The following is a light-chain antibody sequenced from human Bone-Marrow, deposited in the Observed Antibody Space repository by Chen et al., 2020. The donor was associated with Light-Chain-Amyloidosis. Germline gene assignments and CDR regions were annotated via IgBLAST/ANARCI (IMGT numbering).Light chain of an antibody. CDR2: RDT. CDR1: DLPTKY. CDR3: QSADSSGTYEVI. Sequence: SYDLTQPPSVSVSPGQTARITCSGDDLPTKYAYWYQQKPGQAPVLVIHRDTERPSGLSERFCGSSSGKTATLTISGVQAEDEADYHCQSADSSGTYEVIFGGGTKLTVL. V-gene: IGLV3-25*03. J-gene: IGLJ2*01.